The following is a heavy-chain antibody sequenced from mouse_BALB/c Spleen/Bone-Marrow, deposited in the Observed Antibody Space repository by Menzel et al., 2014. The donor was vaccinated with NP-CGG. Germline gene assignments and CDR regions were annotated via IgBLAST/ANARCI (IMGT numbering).Heavy chain of an antibody. J-gene: IGHJ2*01. V-gene: IGHV14-3*02. Sequence: VQLQQPGAELVKPGASVKLSCTASGFNIKDTYMHWVKQRPEQGLEWIGGIDPANGNTKYDPRFQGKATITADTSSNTAYLQLSGLTSEDTAVYYCARGYYDYDLDYWGQGTTLTVSS. CDR1: GFNIKDTY. CDR2: IDPANGNT. CDR3: ARGYYDYDLDY. D-gene: IGHD2-4*01.